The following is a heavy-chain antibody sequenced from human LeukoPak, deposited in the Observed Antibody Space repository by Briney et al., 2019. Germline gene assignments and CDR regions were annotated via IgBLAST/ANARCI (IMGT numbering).Heavy chain of an antibody. D-gene: IGHD6-13*01. V-gene: IGHV1-69*13. CDR1: GGTFSSYA. J-gene: IGHJ5*02. Sequence: GASVKVSCKASGGTFSSYAISWVRQAPGQGLEWMGGIIPIFGTANYAQKFQGRVTITADESTSTAYMELSSLRSEDTAVYYCARGKQQLVQLDWFDPWGQGTLVTVSS. CDR3: ARGKQQLVQLDWFDP. CDR2: IIPIFGTA.